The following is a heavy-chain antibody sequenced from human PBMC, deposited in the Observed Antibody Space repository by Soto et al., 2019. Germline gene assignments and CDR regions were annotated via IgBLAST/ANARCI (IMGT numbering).Heavy chain of an antibody. CDR3: AVAMVREILIFESSGMHV. V-gene: IGHV1-69*01. J-gene: IGHJ6*02. Sequence: QVHLVQSGAEVKKPGSSVKVSCKTSGGSFNNYAVSWVRQAPGQGLEWMGGIIPNFDTPNYAQKFQDRVTIIADESTSTVYVELRSLRSNYTAVYYCAVAMVREILIFESSGMHVWGQGTTVIVSS. CDR2: IIPNFDTP. CDR1: GGSFNNYA. D-gene: IGHD2-8*01.